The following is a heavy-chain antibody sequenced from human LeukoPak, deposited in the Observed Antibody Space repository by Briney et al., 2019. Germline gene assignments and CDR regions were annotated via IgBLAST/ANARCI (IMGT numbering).Heavy chain of an antibody. V-gene: IGHV4-39*01. CDR3: ARPLTRGGTYYV. CDR2: IYYSGST. D-gene: IGHD1-26*01. Sequence: SETLSLTCTVSGGSISSSSYYWGWIRQPPGKGLEWIGSIYYSGSTNYNPSLKSRVTISVDTSKNQFSLKLSSVTAADTAVYYCARPLTRGGTYYVWGQGTLVTVSS. J-gene: IGHJ4*02. CDR1: GGSISSSSYY.